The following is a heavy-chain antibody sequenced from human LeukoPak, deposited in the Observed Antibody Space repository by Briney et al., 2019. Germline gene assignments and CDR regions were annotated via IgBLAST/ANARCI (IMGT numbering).Heavy chain of an antibody. V-gene: IGHV4-30-4*01. D-gene: IGHD3-9*01. Sequence: SETLSLTCTVSGGSISSGDYYWSWIRQPPGKGLEWIGYIYYSGSTYYNPSLKSRVTISVDTSKNQFSLKLSSVTAADTAVYYCARGGSVLRYFDWLLNHDAFDIWGQGTMVTVSS. J-gene: IGHJ3*02. CDR2: IYYSGST. CDR3: ARGGSVLRYFDWLLNHDAFDI. CDR1: GGSISSGDYY.